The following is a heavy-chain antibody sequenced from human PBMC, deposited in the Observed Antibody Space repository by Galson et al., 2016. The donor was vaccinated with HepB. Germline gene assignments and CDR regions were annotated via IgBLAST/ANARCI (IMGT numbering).Heavy chain of an antibody. V-gene: IGHV3-30-3*01. J-gene: IGHJ4*02. D-gene: IGHD6-19*01. CDR1: GFTFSSYA. CDR2: ISNDGSNK. Sequence: SLRLSCAASGFTFSSYAMHWVRQAPGKGLEWVAVISNDGSNKYYADSVKGRFTISRDNSKNTLYLQMNSLRAEDTAVYYCATRNRGWDDYWGQGTLVTVSS. CDR3: ATRNRGWDDY.